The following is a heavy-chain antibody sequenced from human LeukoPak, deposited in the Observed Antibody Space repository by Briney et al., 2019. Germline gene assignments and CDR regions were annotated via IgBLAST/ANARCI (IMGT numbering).Heavy chain of an antibody. D-gene: IGHD2-15*01. CDR1: GFTFSSYG. Sequence: GGSLRLSCAASGFTFSSYGMHWVRQAPGKGLEWVAVIWYDGSNKYYADSVKGRFTISGDNSKNTLYLQMNSLRAEDTAVYYCARAATLGDPMDYWGQGTLVTVSS. V-gene: IGHV3-33*01. CDR3: ARAATLGDPMDY. J-gene: IGHJ4*02. CDR2: IWYDGSNK.